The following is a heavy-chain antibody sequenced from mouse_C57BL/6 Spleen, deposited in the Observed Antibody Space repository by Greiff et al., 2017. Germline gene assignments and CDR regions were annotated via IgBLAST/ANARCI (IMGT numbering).Heavy chain of an antibody. V-gene: IGHV1-15*01. CDR1: GYTFTDYE. CDR2: IDPETGGT. J-gene: IGHJ2*02. Sequence: VQLVESGAELVRPGASVTLSCKASGYTFTDYEMHWVKQTPVHGLEWIGAIDPETGGTAYNQKFKGKAILTADKSSSTAYMELRSLTSDDSAVYYCTRLKEFDYWGQGTSLTVSS. CDR3: TRLKEFDY.